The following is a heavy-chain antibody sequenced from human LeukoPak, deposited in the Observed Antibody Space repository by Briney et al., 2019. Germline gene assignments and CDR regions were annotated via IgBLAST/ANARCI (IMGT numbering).Heavy chain of an antibody. CDR1: GYTFTSYG. CDR3: ARDLFEGSPAGIAARYLDY. J-gene: IGHJ4*02. Sequence: ASVKVSCKASGYTFTSYGISWVRQAPGQGLEWMGWISAYNGNTNYAQKFQGRVTITADKSTSTAYMELSSLRSEDTAVYYCARDLFEGSPAGIAARYLDYWGQGTLVTVSS. CDR2: ISAYNGNT. V-gene: IGHV1-18*01. D-gene: IGHD6-6*01.